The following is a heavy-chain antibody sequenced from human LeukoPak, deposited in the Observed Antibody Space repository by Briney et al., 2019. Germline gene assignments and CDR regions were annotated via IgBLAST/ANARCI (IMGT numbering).Heavy chain of an antibody. J-gene: IGHJ6*02. D-gene: IGHD3-10*01. CDR2: INHSGST. Sequence: PSETLSLTCAVYGGSFSGYYWSWIRQPPGKGLEWIGEINHSGSTNYNPSLKSRVTISVDTSKNQFSLKLSSVTAADTAVYYCARWGGRITMVRGVVYYGMDVWGQGTTVTVSS. CDR1: GGSFSGYY. CDR3: ARWGGRITMVRGVVYYGMDV. V-gene: IGHV4-34*01.